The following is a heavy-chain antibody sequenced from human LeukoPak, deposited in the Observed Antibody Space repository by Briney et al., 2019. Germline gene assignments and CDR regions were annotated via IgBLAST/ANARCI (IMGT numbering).Heavy chain of an antibody. CDR3: AKDREDYYYYGMDV. D-gene: IGHD1-26*01. J-gene: IGHJ6*02. CDR2: ISWNSGSI. CDR1: GFTFGDYA. V-gene: IGHV3-9*01. Sequence: PGGSLRLSCAASGFTFGDYAMHWVRQAPGKGLEWVSGISWNSGSIGYADSVKGRFTISRDNAKNSLYLQMNSLRAEDTALYYCAKDREDYYYYGMDVWGQGTTVTVSS.